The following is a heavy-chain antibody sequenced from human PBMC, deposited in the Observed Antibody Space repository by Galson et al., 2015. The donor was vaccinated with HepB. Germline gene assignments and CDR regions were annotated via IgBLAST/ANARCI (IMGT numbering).Heavy chain of an antibody. CDR3: ARSPRFPAASPPFRYYYYMDV. J-gene: IGHJ6*03. Sequence: SVKVSCKASGGTFSSYAISWVRQAPGQGLEWMGGIIPIFGTANYAQKFQGRVTITADESTSTAYMELSSLRSEDTAVYYCARSPRFPAASPPFRYYYYMDVWGKGTTVTVSS. CDR2: IIPIFGTA. CDR1: GGTFSSYA. V-gene: IGHV1-69*13. D-gene: IGHD2-2*01.